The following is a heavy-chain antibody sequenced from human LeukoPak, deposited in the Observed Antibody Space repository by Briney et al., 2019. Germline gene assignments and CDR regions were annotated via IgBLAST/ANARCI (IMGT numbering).Heavy chain of an antibody. Sequence: SETLSFTCAVSGGSISSGGYSWSWIRQPPGKGLEWIGYIYHSGSTYYNPSLKSRVTISVDRSKNQFSLKLSSVTAADTAVYYCARWGSSGYFDYWGQGTLVTVSS. CDR1: GGSISSGGYS. V-gene: IGHV4-30-2*01. D-gene: IGHD3-22*01. CDR3: ARWGSSGYFDY. J-gene: IGHJ4*02. CDR2: IYHSGST.